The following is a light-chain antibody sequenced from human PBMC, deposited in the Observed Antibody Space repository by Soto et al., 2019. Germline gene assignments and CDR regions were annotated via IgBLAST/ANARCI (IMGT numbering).Light chain of an antibody. Sequence: DVQMTQSPSTLSASXXDRVXITFLASQSISSWLAWYQQKPGKAPKXXIYDASSLESGVPSRCSGSGSGTEFTLTISSLQPDDFATYYCQQYKSYLWTFGQGTKVDIK. CDR1: QSISSW. CDR3: QQYKSYLWT. V-gene: IGKV1-5*01. J-gene: IGKJ1*01. CDR2: DAS.